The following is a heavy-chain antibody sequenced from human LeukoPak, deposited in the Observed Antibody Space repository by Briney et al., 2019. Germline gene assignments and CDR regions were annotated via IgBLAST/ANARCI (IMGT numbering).Heavy chain of an antibody. Sequence: SETLSLTCAVYGGSFSGYYWSWIRQPPGKGLEWIGEINHSGSTNYNPSLKSRVTISVDTSKNQLSLKLSSVTAADTAVYYCARGLRGWGFTYYFDYWGQGTLVTVSS. V-gene: IGHV4-34*01. D-gene: IGHD1-26*01. CDR1: GGSFSGYY. CDR2: INHSGST. CDR3: ARGLRGWGFTYYFDY. J-gene: IGHJ4*02.